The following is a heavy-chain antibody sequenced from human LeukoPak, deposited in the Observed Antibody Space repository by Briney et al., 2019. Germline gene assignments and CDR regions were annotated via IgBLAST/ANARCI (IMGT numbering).Heavy chain of an antibody. CDR3: ARDTGDGYNSYYFDY. D-gene: IGHD5-24*01. Sequence: GGSLRLSCAASGFTFSSYAMSWVRQAPGKGLEWVSSISGSGDNTYYADSVKGRFTISRDNSKNTLYLQMNSLRAEDTAVYYCARDTGDGYNSYYFDYWGQGTLVTVSS. V-gene: IGHV3-23*01. CDR1: GFTFSSYA. CDR2: ISGSGDNT. J-gene: IGHJ4*02.